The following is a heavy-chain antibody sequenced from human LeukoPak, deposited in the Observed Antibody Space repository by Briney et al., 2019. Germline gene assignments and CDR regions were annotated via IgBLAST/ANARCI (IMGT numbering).Heavy chain of an antibody. CDR1: GGSISTFY. CDR3: AREGGDPRWLDP. CDR2: INNSGST. D-gene: IGHD6-25*01. V-gene: IGHV4-4*07. J-gene: IGHJ5*02. Sequence: PSETLSLTCTVSGGSISTFYWTWTRQPAGKGLEWIGRINNSGSTNYNPSLRSRVSMSVDRSKNQFSVTLSSVTAADTAVYFCAREGGDPRWLDPWGQGTLVTVSS.